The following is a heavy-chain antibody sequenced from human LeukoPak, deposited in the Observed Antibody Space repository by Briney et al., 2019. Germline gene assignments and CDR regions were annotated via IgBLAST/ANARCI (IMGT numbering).Heavy chain of an antibody. V-gene: IGHV3-30*04. CDR3: AKDVPLAGWRGFDY. CDR2: ISYDGSHQ. CDR1: GFTFSNYA. J-gene: IGHJ4*02. D-gene: IGHD2-15*01. Sequence: PGGSLRLSCAASGFTFSNYAMHWVRQAPGKGLEWVAAISYDGSHQYYADSVKGRLTISRDNPTNTLYLQMNSLRAEDTAVYYCAKDVPLAGWRGFDYWGQGTLVTVSS.